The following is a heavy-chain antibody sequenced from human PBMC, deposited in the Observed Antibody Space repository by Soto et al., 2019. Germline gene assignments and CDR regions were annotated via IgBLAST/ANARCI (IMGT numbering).Heavy chain of an antibody. Sequence: GGSLRLSCAASGFTVSSNYMSWVRRAPGKGLEWVSTISVSGDNTYYADSVKGRFTISRDNSKSTLYLQMNSLRAEDTAVYYCAKNLDQAGYWGQGTLVTVSS. CDR2: ISVSGDNT. CDR1: GFTVSSNY. CDR3: AKNLDQAGY. D-gene: IGHD2-2*01. J-gene: IGHJ4*02. V-gene: IGHV3-23*01.